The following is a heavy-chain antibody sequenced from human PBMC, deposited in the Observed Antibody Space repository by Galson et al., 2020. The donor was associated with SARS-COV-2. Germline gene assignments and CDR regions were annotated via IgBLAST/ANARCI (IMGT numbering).Heavy chain of an antibody. CDR3: ARGPENLGYCSSTSCYLFDY. Sequence: SETLSLTCAVYGGSFSGYYWSWIRQPPGKGLEWIGEINHSGSTNYNPSLKSRLTISVDTSKNQFSLKLRSVTAADTAVYYCARGPENLGYCSSTSCYLFDYWGQGALVTVS. V-gene: IGHV4-34*01. D-gene: IGHD2-2*01. CDR2: INHSGST. CDR1: GGSFSGYY. J-gene: IGHJ4*02.